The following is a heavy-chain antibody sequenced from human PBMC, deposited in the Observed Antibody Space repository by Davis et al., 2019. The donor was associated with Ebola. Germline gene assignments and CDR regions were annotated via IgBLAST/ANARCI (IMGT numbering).Heavy chain of an antibody. CDR1: GFVFTNFG. V-gene: IGHV3-30*03. CDR2: ISYDGSNK. J-gene: IGHJ5*02. D-gene: IGHD6-13*01. CDR3: ARDIIADGAES. Sequence: PGGSLRLSCAASGFVFTNFGFHWVRQAPGKGLEWVAVISYDGSNKYYADSVKGRFTISRDNSKNTLYLQMNSLRAEDTAVYYCARDIIADGAESWGQGTLVTVSS.